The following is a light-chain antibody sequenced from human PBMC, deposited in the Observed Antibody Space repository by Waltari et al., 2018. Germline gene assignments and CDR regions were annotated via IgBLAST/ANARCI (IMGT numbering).Light chain of an antibody. Sequence: TQLTQSPSSLAASVGDRVTILFRTSQVILGYLAWYQQKPGKAPKLLIYAASTLQSGVPSRFSGSGSGMDFNITISNLQPEDFATYYCQQLKSYPITFGGGTKVEIK. J-gene: IGKJ4*01. V-gene: IGKV1-9*01. CDR1: QVILGY. CDR3: QQLKSYPIT. CDR2: AAS.